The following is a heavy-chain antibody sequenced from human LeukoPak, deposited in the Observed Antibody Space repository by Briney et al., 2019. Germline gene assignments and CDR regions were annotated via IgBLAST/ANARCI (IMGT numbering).Heavy chain of an antibody. V-gene: IGHV5-51*01. J-gene: IGHJ4*02. Sequence: ASVKVSCKASGYTFTSYGISWVRQMPGKGLEWMGIIYPGDSDTRYSPSFQGQVTISADKSISTAYLQWSSLKASDTAMYYCARQYSTSSKFDYWGQGTLVTVSS. D-gene: IGHD6-6*01. CDR1: GYTFTSYG. CDR2: IYPGDSDT. CDR3: ARQYSTSSKFDY.